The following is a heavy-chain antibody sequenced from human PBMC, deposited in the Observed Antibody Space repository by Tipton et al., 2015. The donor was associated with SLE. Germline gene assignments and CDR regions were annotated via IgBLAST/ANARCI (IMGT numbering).Heavy chain of an antibody. Sequence: TLSLTCTVSGDSISSSNYFWGWIRQPPGKGLEWIGSISSSGSTYYNPSLKSRVTMFVDTSKNQFFLNLSSVTAADTAMYYCARRGTVEQHLLSNYFDYWGQGSLVTVSS. J-gene: IGHJ4*02. CDR1: GDSISSSNYF. CDR2: ISSSGST. CDR3: ARRGTVEQHLLSNYFDY. D-gene: IGHD6-13*01. V-gene: IGHV4-39*01.